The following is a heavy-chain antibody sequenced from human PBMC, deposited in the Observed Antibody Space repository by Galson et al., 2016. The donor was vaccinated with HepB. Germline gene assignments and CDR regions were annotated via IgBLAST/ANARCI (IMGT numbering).Heavy chain of an antibody. Sequence: SLRLSCAASGFTVSSNYMNWVRQTPGKGLEWVSFISSGGTTYHAGSGKGRFTISSDKPKNTLYLQMNSLRRADKAVYYCATATNFCRNYGMDVGGQGTTVIVSS. D-gene: IGHD2/OR15-2a*01. CDR2: ISSGGTT. CDR1: GFTVSSNY. CDR3: ATATNFCRNYGMDV. J-gene: IGHJ6*02. V-gene: IGHV3-53*01.